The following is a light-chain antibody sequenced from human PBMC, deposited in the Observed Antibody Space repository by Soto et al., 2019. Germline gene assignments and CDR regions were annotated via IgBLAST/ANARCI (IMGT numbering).Light chain of an antibody. Sequence: EIVMTQSPATLSVSPGERATLSCRASQGVNTNIAWYQQKPGQVPRLLIYGASTRATGIPARFSGSGSGTECTLTISSLQSEDFAVYYCQQYNNWPPWTFGQGTKVEIK. CDR2: GAS. CDR3: QQYNNWPPWT. V-gene: IGKV3-15*01. CDR1: QGVNTN. J-gene: IGKJ1*01.